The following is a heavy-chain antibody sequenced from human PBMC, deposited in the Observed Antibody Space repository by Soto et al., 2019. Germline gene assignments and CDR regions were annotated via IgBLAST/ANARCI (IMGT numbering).Heavy chain of an antibody. D-gene: IGHD3-10*01. CDR1: GFTFSSYA. CDR3: AKLGGSQSYYYYYYYMAV. CDR2: ISGGGGST. Sequence: GGSLRLSCAASGFTFSSYAMSWVRQAPGSGLEWVSAISGGGGSTYYTDSVKGRLTISRDNSNNTLYLQMNSLRAEDTAVYYCAKLGGSQSYYYYYYYMAVWGKGTTVTVSS. V-gene: IGHV3-23*01. J-gene: IGHJ6*03.